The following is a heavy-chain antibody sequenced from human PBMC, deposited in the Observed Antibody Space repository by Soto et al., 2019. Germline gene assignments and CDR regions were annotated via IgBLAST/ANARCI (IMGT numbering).Heavy chain of an antibody. CDR3: ARVPAGDAFDI. J-gene: IGHJ3*02. Sequence: PGGSLRLSCAASGFTFSSYGMHWVRQAPGKGLEWVAVIWYDGSNKYYADSVKGRFTISRDNSKNTLYLQMNSLRAEDTAVYYCARVPAGDAFDILGQGTMVTVSS. CDR2: IWYDGSNK. CDR1: GFTFSSYG. V-gene: IGHV3-33*01.